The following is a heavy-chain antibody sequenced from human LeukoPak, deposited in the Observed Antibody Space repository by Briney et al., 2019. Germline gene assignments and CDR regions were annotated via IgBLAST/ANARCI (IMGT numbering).Heavy chain of an antibody. CDR3: ARINYFDSSGYFSGDY. Sequence: SETLSLTCTVSGGSISGHYWSWIRQPPGKGLEWIGYMYYSGSTNYNPSLKSRVTISVDTSKNQFSLKLSSVTAADTAVYYCARINYFDSSGYFSGDYWGQGTPVTVSS. V-gene: IGHV4-59*11. D-gene: IGHD3-22*01. J-gene: IGHJ4*02. CDR2: MYYSGST. CDR1: GGSISGHY.